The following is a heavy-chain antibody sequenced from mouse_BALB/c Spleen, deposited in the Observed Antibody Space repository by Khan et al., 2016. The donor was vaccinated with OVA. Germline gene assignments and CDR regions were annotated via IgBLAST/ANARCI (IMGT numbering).Heavy chain of an antibody. CDR1: GFNIKDYY. CDR3: ARSGYFAWFGY. V-gene: IGHV14-1*02. CDR2: IDPENGES. J-gene: IGHJ3*01. Sequence: VQLQQSGAELVRPGALVKLSCKASGFNIKDYYIHWVKQRAEQGLEWIGWIDPENGESIYEPKFQGKANITSDTSSNTASLQLSTLTSEDTAVYYCARSGYFAWFGYWGQGTLVTVSA.